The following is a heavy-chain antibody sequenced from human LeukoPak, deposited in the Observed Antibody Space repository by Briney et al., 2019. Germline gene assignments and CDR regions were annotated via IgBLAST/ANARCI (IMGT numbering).Heavy chain of an antibody. Sequence: GGSLRLSCTASGFTFGDYAMSWVRQAPGKGLEWVGFIRSKAYGGTTEYAASVKGRFTISRDDSKSIAYLQMNSLKTEDTAVYYCTRVTVYDFWSGSRAFDIWGQGTMVTVSS. CDR2: IRSKAYGGTT. CDR1: GFTFGDYA. D-gene: IGHD3-3*01. J-gene: IGHJ3*02. V-gene: IGHV3-49*04. CDR3: TRVTVYDFWSGSRAFDI.